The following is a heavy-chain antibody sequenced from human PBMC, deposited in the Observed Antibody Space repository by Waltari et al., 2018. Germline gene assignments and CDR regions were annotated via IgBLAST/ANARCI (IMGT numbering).Heavy chain of an antibody. CDR1: GFTFSNFW. J-gene: IGHJ4*02. V-gene: IGHV3-7*01. CDR3: ARDVL. Sequence: EVKLVESGGDSVQPGGSLRLSCAASGFTFSNFWVSWVRQAPGKGQQWVASIKPECSGKDDVESGNGRFTIPIDNAKNSLNLQMDSLGVEDTAVYFCARDVLWGQGTRVTVSP. D-gene: IGHD2-15*01. CDR2: IKPECSGK.